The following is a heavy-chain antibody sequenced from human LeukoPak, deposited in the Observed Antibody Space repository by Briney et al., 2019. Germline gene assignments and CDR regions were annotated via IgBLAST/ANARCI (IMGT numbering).Heavy chain of an antibody. CDR3: AKPPVRGVIPDY. Sequence: GGSLRLSCAASGFTFSSYGMHWVRQAPGKGLEWVAVMSYDGSNKYYADSVKGRFTISRDNSKNTLYLQMNSLRAEDTAVYYCAKPPVRGVIPDYWGQGTLVTVSS. J-gene: IGHJ4*02. CDR1: GFTFSSYG. D-gene: IGHD3-10*01. CDR2: MSYDGSNK. V-gene: IGHV3-30*18.